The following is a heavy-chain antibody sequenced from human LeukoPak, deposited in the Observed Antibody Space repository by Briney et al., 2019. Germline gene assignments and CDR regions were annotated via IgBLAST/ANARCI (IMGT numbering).Heavy chain of an antibody. Sequence: GGSLRLSCAASGFTFSSYTMYWVRQAPGKGLEWVAVISYDGSNKYHADSVKGRFTISRDNSKNTLYLQMNSLRAEDTAVYYCARDPLGTRPGFDYWGQGTLVTVSS. D-gene: IGHD1-1*01. CDR3: ARDPLGTRPGFDY. J-gene: IGHJ4*02. CDR2: ISYDGSNK. V-gene: IGHV3-30-3*01. CDR1: GFTFSSYT.